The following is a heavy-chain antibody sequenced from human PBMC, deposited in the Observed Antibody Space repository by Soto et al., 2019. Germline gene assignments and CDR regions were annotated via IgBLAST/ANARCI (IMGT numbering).Heavy chain of an antibody. D-gene: IGHD3-22*01. J-gene: IGHJ4*02. CDR3: ARDLYYYDSSGSYFDY. V-gene: IGHV3-21*01. CDR2: ISSSSSYI. Sequence: LRLSCAASGFTFSSYSMNWVRQAPGKGLEWVSSISSSSSYIYYADSVKGRFTISRDNAKNSLYLQMNSLRAEDTAVYYCARDLYYYDSSGSYFDYWGQGTLVTVSS. CDR1: GFTFSSYS.